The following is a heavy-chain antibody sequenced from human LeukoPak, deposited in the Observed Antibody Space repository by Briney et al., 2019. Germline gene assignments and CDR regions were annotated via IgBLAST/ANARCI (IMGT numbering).Heavy chain of an antibody. D-gene: IGHD4-11*01. J-gene: IGHJ4*02. CDR1: GFTVSSNY. V-gene: IGHV3-53*01. Sequence: GGSLRLSCAASGFTVSSNYMSWVRQAPGKGLEWVSVSYSGGNTYYADSVKGRFTVSRDNSKNMLYLQVNSLRAEDTAVYYCARLGMIQAYSTEDYWGQGTLVTVSS. CDR2: SYSGGNT. CDR3: ARLGMIQAYSTEDY.